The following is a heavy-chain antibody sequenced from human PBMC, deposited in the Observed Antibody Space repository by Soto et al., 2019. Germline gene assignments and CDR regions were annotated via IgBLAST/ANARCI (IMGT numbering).Heavy chain of an antibody. CDR1: GGTFSSYA. V-gene: IGHV1-69*13. CDR2: IIPIFVTA. D-gene: IGHD3-3*01. CDR3: AREFRFWSGYSYGMDV. Sequence: GASVKVSCKASGGTFSSYAISWVRQAPGQGLEWMGGIIPIFVTANYAQKFQGRVTITADESTSTAYMELSSLRSEDTAVYYCAREFRFWSGYSYGMDVWGQGTTVTVSS. J-gene: IGHJ6*02.